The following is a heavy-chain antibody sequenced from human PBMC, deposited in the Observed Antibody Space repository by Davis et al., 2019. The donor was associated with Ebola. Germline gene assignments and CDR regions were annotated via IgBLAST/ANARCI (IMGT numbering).Heavy chain of an antibody. CDR1: GFTFSSYA. Sequence: GGSLRLSCAASGFTFSSYAMSWVRQSPGKGLEWASSISGSGRGTYYADSVKGRFTISRDNSKNTIYLQMTSLRTEDTATYYCAKAPTTDDAFDFWGQGTLVTVSS. J-gene: IGHJ3*01. CDR2: ISGSGRGT. V-gene: IGHV3-23*01. CDR3: AKAPTTDDAFDF. D-gene: IGHD4-11*01.